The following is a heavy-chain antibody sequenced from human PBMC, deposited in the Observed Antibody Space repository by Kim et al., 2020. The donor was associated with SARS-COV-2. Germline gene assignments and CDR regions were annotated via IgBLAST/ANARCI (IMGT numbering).Heavy chain of an antibody. Sequence: GGSLRLSCAASGFTFSGSAMHWVRQASGKGLEWVGRIRIKPNIYATAYASPVKGRFTISREYSKTTAYRQMNNQKTEDTAVDYCNRVPGTTLAFWDAFD. CDR1: GFTFSGSA. CDR2: IRIKPNIYAT. CDR3: NRVPGTTLAFWDAFD. V-gene: IGHV3-73*01. J-gene: IGHJ3*02. D-gene: IGHD1-7*01.